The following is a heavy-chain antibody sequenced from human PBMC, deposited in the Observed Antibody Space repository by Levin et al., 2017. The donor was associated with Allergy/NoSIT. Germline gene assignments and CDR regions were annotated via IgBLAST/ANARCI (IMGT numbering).Heavy chain of an antibody. Sequence: SCAASGFTFSSYGMHWVRQAPGKGLEWVAVVSYDGSNKYYADSVKGRFTISRDNSKNTLYLQMNSLRAEDTAVYYCAKGDSSGYYSTNWFDPWGQGTLVTVSS. V-gene: IGHV3-30*18. J-gene: IGHJ5*02. CDR1: GFTFSSYG. D-gene: IGHD3-22*01. CDR2: VSYDGSNK. CDR3: AKGDSSGYYSTNWFDP.